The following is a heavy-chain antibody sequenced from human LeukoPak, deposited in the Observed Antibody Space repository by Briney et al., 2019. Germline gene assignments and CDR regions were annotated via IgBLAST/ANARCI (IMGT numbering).Heavy chain of an antibody. CDR3: ASETEQSYCYDSSGYLLAARRDY. V-gene: IGHV3-30*02. J-gene: IGHJ4*02. Sequence: GGSLRLSCAASGFTFSNYGMHWVRQAPGKGLEWVAFIRYDGSNKYYAESVKGRFTISRDNSNNTLYLQMNSLRAEDTAVYYCASETEQSYCYDSSGYLLAARRDYWGQGTLVTVSS. D-gene: IGHD3-22*01. CDR1: GFTFSNYG. CDR2: IRYDGSNK.